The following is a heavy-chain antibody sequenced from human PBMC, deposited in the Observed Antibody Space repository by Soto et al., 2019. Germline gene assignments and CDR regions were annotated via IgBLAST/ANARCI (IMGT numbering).Heavy chain of an antibody. CDR2: IYPGDSGT. J-gene: IGHJ4*02. D-gene: IGHD1-1*01. CDR3: ARHSSNEEFDY. CDR1: GYRFTTYW. Sequence: PGESLKISCKGSGYRFTTYWIGWVRQMPGKGLEWMGIIYPGDSGTRYSPSFQGQVTFSADKSISTAYLQWSSLEASDSAMYYCARHSSNEEFDYWGQGTLVTVSS. V-gene: IGHV5-51*01.